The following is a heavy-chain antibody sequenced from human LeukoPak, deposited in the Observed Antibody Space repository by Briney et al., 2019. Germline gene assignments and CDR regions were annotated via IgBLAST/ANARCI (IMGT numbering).Heavy chain of an antibody. Sequence: PGGSLRLSCTASGFSVDSRFMNWVRQARGKGPEWVSFITPGGHTDYTESVKGRFTIYRDNVRNTLSLQMNSLRVEDTAVYYCARGTSGTTTFDFWGPGTLVTVSS. D-gene: IGHD1-7*01. J-gene: IGHJ4*02. CDR1: GFSVDSRF. CDR3: ARGTSGTTTFDF. V-gene: IGHV3-66*01. CDR2: ITPGGHT.